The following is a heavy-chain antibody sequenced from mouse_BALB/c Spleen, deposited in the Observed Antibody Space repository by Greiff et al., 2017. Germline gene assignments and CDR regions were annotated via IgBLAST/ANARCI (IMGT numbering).Heavy chain of an antibody. Sequence: VQLQQPGAELVKPGASVKLSCKASGYTFTSYYMYWVKQRPGQGLEWIGGINPSNGGTNFNEKFKSKATLTVDKSSSTAYMQLSSLTSEDSAVYYCTRRGYYYGSRVYYFDYWGQGTTLTVSS. V-gene: IGHV1S81*02. CDR2: INPSNGGT. CDR1: GYTFTSYY. CDR3: TRRGYYYGSRVYYFDY. D-gene: IGHD1-1*01. J-gene: IGHJ2*01.